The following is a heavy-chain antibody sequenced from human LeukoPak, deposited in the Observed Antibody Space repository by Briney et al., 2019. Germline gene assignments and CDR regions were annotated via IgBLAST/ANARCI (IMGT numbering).Heavy chain of an antibody. Sequence: SDTLPLIYAVYGGSFSGYYWSWIRQPPGRGLEWIGEINHSGSNNFNPSLKSRVTISVDTPKNQFSLKLSSVTAEDTAVYYCARGRMYYVAAAGRTFQHWGQGTLVTVSS. CDR1: GGSFSGYY. J-gene: IGHJ1*01. CDR2: INHSGSN. CDR3: ARGRMYYVAAAGRTFQH. D-gene: IGHD6-13*01. V-gene: IGHV4-34*01.